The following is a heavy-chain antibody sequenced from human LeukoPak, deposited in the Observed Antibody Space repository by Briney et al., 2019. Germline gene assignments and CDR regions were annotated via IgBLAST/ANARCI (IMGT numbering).Heavy chain of an antibody. Sequence: PSETLSLTCAVYGGSFSDYYWSWIRQPPGKGLEWIGEINHSGSTNYNPSLKSRVTISVGTSKNQFSLKLSSVTAADTAVYYCARRVVVPAAMSQWFDPWGQGTLVTVSS. V-gene: IGHV4-34*01. CDR1: GGSFSDYY. CDR2: INHSGST. CDR3: ARRVVVPAAMSQWFDP. J-gene: IGHJ5*02. D-gene: IGHD2-2*01.